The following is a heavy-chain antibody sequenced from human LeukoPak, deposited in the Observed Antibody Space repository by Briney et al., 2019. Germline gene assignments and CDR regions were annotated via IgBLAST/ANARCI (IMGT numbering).Heavy chain of an antibody. CDR3: ARATYSGPDY. V-gene: IGHV4-31*03. CDR2: IYYSGTT. CDR1: GGPISTDGYY. J-gene: IGHJ4*02. Sequence: PSETLSLTCNVSGGPISTDGYYWSWIRQHPGTGLTWIGYIYYSGTTYYNPSLKSRVTISVDTSRNQFSLKLTSVTAADTAMYYCARATYSGPDYWGQGTLVTVSS. D-gene: IGHD5-12*01.